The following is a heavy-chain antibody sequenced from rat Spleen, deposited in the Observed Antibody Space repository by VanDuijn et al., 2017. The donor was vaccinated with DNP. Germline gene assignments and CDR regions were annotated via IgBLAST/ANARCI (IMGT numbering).Heavy chain of an antibody. D-gene: IGHD1-4*01. CDR3: VTFTGHWFAY. V-gene: IGHV5-7*01. J-gene: IGHJ3*01. CDR2: ISYDGSST. CDR1: GFTFSDYN. Sequence: EVKLVESGGGLVQPGRSLKLSCAASGFTFSDYNMSWVRQAPKKGLEWVATISYDGSSTYYRDSVKGRFTISRDNTKSTLYLQMDSLRSEDTATYYCVTFTGHWFAYWGQGTLVTVSS.